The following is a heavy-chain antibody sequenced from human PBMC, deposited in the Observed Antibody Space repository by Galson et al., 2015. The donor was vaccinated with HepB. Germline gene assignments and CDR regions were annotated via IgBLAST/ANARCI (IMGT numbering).Heavy chain of an antibody. CDR1: GYTFTSYD. D-gene: IGHD6-19*01. CDR2: MNPNSGNT. J-gene: IGHJ6*04. CDR3: ARAEAYSSGPDV. Sequence: SVKVSCKASGYTFTSYDINWVRQATGQGLEWMGWMNPNSGNTGYAQKFQGRVTMTRNTSISTAYMELSSLRSEDTAVYYCARAEAYSSGPDVWGKGTTVTVSS. V-gene: IGHV1-8*01.